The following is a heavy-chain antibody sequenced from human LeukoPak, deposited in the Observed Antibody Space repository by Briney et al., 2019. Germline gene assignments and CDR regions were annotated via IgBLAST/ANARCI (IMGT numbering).Heavy chain of an antibody. Sequence: GGSLRLSCVASGFTFSSYSMNWVRQAPGKGLEWVSSISSSSSYIYYADSVKGRFTISRDNAKNSLYLQINSLRAEDTAVYYCARGDHDLYCSSTSCYPVLGGQGTLVTVPS. J-gene: IGHJ4*02. CDR1: GFTFSSYS. CDR3: ARGDHDLYCSSTSCYPVL. CDR2: ISSSSSYI. D-gene: IGHD2-2*01. V-gene: IGHV3-21*01.